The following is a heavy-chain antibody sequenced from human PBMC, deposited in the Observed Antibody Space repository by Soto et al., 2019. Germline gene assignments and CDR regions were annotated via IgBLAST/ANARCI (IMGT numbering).Heavy chain of an antibody. J-gene: IGHJ6*01. CDR1: GFTFSSYG. CDR3: AKPYYDFWSDNYGMDV. D-gene: IGHD3-3*01. CDR2: ISYDGSNK. V-gene: IGHV3-30*18. Sequence: QVQLVESGGGVVQPGRSLRLSCAASGFTFSSYGMHWVRQAPGKGLEWVAVISYDGSNKYYADSVKGRFTISRDNSKNTLYLQMNSLRAEDTAVYYCAKPYYDFWSDNYGMDVW.